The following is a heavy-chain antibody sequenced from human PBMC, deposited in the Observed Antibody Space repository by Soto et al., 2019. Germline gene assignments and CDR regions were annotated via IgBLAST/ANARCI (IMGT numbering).Heavy chain of an antibody. V-gene: IGHV3-30*18. CDR3: AKGGRQWLVTSDFYY. CDR2: VSHDGRNT. Sequence: VQLVESGGGVVQPGRSLRLSCAASGFTFSDYAMHWVRQAPGKGLEWVAVVSHDGRNTHYADSVKGRFTISRDSSKNTGSLEMTSLRAEDTDVYYCAKGGRQWLVTSDFYYWGQGALVTVSS. CDR1: GFTFSDYA. J-gene: IGHJ4*02. D-gene: IGHD6-19*01.